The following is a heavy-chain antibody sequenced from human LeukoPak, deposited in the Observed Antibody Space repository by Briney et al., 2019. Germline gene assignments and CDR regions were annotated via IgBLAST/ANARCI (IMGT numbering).Heavy chain of an antibody. CDR2: IYNSGST. V-gene: IGHV4-61*01. CDR3: ARTFGYCSAGSCQHFDY. J-gene: IGHJ4*02. Sequence: SETLSLTCTVSGGSVSSGTYYWSWIRQPPGKGLEWIGYIYNSGSTNYNPSLKSRVTISVDTSKNQFSLKLSSVTAADTAVYYCARTFGYCSAGSCQHFDYWGQGTLVSVSS. CDR1: GGSVSSGTYY. D-gene: IGHD2-15*01.